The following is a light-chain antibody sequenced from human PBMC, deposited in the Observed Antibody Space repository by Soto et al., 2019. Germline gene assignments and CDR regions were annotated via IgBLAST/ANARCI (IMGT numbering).Light chain of an antibody. CDR3: QQYNNWPLT. Sequence: IVYTQSPATLSVSPGERATLSCRASQSVSSNLAWYQQKPGQAPRLLFYGASTRATGLPARFSGSGSGTEFALTISSLQSEDFAVYYCQQYNNWPLTFGGGTKVDIK. CDR1: QSVSSN. V-gene: IGKV3-15*01. J-gene: IGKJ4*01. CDR2: GAS.